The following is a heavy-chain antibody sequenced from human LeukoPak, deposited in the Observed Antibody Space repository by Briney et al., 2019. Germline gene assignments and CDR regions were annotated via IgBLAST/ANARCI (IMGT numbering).Heavy chain of an antibody. CDR2: ISSSSSYI. V-gene: IGHV3-21*01. D-gene: IGHD3-22*01. CDR1: GFTFSSYS. J-gene: IGHJ4*02. Sequence: PGGSLRLSCAASGFTFSSYSMNWVRQAPGKGLEWVSSISSSSSYIYYADSVKGRFTISRDNAKNSLYLQMNSLRAEDTAVYYCASNLVGYYDSSGYSDYWDQGTLVTVSS. CDR3: ASNLVGYYDSSGYSDY.